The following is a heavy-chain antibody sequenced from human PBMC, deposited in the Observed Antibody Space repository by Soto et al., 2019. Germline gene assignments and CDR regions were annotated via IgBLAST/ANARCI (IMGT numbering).Heavy chain of an antibody. CDR2: VYYTGST. V-gene: IGHV4-59*01. J-gene: IGHJ4*02. D-gene: IGHD6-19*01. Sequence: SETLSLTCTVSGGSISGSYWSWIRQSPGKGLEWLGYVYYTGSTNYSPSLRSRVSISVDTSKNEFSLRLSSVTAADTAVYFCARSVAVPGAHIDYWGQGTQVTVSS. CDR3: ARSVAVPGAHIDY. CDR1: GGSISGSY.